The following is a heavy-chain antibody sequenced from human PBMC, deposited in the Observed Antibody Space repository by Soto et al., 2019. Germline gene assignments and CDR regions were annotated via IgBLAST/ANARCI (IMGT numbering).Heavy chain of an antibody. CDR2: LNAGNGNT. Sequence: ASVKVSCNASGYTFTSYAMHWVRQAPGQRLEWMGWLNAGNGNTKYSQKFQGRVTITRDTSASTAYMELSSLRSEDTAVYYCARALSPRDPPNWFDPWGQGTLVTVSS. V-gene: IGHV1-3*01. J-gene: IGHJ5*02. CDR3: ARALSPRDPPNWFDP. CDR1: GYTFTSYA.